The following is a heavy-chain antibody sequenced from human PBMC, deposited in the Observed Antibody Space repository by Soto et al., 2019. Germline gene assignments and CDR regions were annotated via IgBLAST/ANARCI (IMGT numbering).Heavy chain of an antibody. CDR3: ARDSHYYDSSGPDPLY. J-gene: IGHJ4*02. V-gene: IGHV1-69*08. Sequence: QVQLVQSGAEVKKPGSSVKVSCKASGGTFSSYTISWVRQAPGQGLEWMGRIIPILGIANYAQKFQGRVTITADKSTSTDYMELSSRRSEDTAVYYCARDSHYYDSSGPDPLYWGQGTLVTVSS. CDR2: IIPILGIA. D-gene: IGHD3-22*01. CDR1: GGTFSSYT.